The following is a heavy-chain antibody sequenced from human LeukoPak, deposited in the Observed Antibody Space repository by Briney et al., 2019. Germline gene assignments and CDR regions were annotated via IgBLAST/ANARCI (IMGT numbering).Heavy chain of an antibody. J-gene: IGHJ6*02. CDR3: ARDWTPWDYYYGMDV. CDR2: IYYSGST. D-gene: IGHD3/OR15-3a*01. Sequence: SETLSLTCTVSGGSVSSGSYYWSWIRQPPGKGLEWIGYIYYSGSTNYNPPLKSRVTISVDTSKNQFSLKLSSVTAADTAVYYCARDWTPWDYYYGMDVWGQGTTVTVSS. CDR1: GGSVSSGSYY. V-gene: IGHV4-61*01.